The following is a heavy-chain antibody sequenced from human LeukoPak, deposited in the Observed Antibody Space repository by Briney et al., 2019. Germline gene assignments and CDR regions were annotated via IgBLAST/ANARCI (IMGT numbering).Heavy chain of an antibody. D-gene: IGHD1-26*01. CDR1: GFNFSSYW. J-gene: IGHJ4*02. Sequence: GGSLRLSCTASGFNFSSYWMSWVRQAPGKGLEWAANINQDGGKKYYVDSVRGRFAISRDNAENSVYLQMNSLRAEDTALYHCARGGAPDNWGQGTLVTVSS. CDR2: INQDGGKK. V-gene: IGHV3-7*01. CDR3: ARGGAPDN.